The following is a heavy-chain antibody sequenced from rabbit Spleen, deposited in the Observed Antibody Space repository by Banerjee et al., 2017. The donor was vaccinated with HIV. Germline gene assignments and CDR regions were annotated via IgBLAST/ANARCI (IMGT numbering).Heavy chain of an antibody. D-gene: IGHD1-1*01. J-gene: IGHJ6*01. CDR2: IAGSSSDFT. V-gene: IGHV1S45*01. Sequence: QEQLEESGGDLVKPGASLTLTCTASGFSFSSGYDMCWVRQAPGKGLEWISCIAGSSSDFTYSASWAKGRFTISKTSSTTVTLQLPSLTAADTATYFCARDTSSSFSSYGMDLWGQGTLVTVS. CDR3: ARDTSSSFSSYGMDL. CDR1: GFSFSSGYD.